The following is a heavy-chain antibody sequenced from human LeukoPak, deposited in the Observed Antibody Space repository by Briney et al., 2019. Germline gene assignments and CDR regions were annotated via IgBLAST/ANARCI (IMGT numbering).Heavy chain of an antibody. D-gene: IGHD3-9*01. Sequence: GGSLRLSCAASGFTFINYGMHWVRQAPGKGLEWVAFIRYDGSDQYYADSVKGRFSISRDRSKNTLFLQMHSLRAEDTAVYFCAKDVLRCFDIPTCYFDSWGQGTLVTVSS. CDR2: IRYDGSDQ. CDR3: AKDVLRCFDIPTCYFDS. CDR1: GFTFINYG. J-gene: IGHJ4*02. V-gene: IGHV3-30*02.